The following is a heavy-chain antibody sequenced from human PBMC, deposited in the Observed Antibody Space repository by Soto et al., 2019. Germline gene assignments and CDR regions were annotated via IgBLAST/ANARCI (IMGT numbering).Heavy chain of an antibody. CDR2: ISSTTNYI. CDR3: ARESEDLTSSFDY. V-gene: IGHV3-21*01. J-gene: IGHJ4*02. Sequence: GGSLRLSCAASGFTFTRYSMNWVRQAPGKGLEWVSSISSTTNYIYYADSMKGRFTVSRDNAKNSVYLEMNSLSAEDTAVYYCARESEDLTSSFDYWGQGTLVTVSS. CDR1: GFTFTRYS.